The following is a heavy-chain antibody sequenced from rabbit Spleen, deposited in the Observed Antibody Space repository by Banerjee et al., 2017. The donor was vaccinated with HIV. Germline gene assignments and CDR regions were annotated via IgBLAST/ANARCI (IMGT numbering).Heavy chain of an antibody. CDR3: ARDVDTIYFRFSL. V-gene: IGHV1S45*01. D-gene: IGHD1-1*01. Sequence: QEQLEESGGGLVKPEGSLTLTCKASGFSFSDRDVMCWVRQAPGKGLEWIACIYIGGGSTFYASWAKGRFTISESSSTTVTLQRTSLTSADTATYFCARDVDTIYFRFSLRGQGTLVSVS. J-gene: IGHJ3*01. CDR1: GFSFSDRDV. CDR2: IYIGGGST.